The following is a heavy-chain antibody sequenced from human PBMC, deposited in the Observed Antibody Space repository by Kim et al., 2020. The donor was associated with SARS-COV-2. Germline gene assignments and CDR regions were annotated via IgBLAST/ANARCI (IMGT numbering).Heavy chain of an antibody. CDR2: IWYDGSNK. J-gene: IGHJ5*02. D-gene: IGHD4-17*01. V-gene: IGHV3-33*01. Sequence: GGSLRLSCAASGFTFSRYGMEWVRQAPGKGLEWVAVIWYDGSNKYYGDSVKGRFTISRDNSKNTLDLQMNSLRAEDTAVYYCARERDMTTSGFDLWGQGTLVTVSS. CDR3: ARERDMTTSGFDL. CDR1: GFTFSRYG.